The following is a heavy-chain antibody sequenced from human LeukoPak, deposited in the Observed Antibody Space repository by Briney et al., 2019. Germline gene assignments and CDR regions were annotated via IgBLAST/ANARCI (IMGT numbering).Heavy chain of an antibody. CDR1: GGSFSGYY. D-gene: IGHD1-26*01. J-gene: IGHJ3*02. V-gene: IGHV4-34*01. Sequence: PSETLSLTCAVYGGSFSGYYWSWIRQPPGKGLEWIGEINHSGSTNYNPSLKSRVTISVDTSKNQFSLKLSSVTAADTAVYYCARLSTAELLQINTDVFDIWGQGTMVTVSS. CDR2: INHSGST. CDR3: ARLSTAELLQINTDVFDI.